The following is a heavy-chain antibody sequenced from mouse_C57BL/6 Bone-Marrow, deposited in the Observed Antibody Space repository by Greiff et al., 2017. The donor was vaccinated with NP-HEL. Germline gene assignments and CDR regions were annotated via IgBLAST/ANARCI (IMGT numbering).Heavy chain of an antibody. Sequence: EVKLQESGAELVRPGAPVKLSCTASGFNIKDYYMHWVKQRPEQGLEWIGRIDPEDGDTEYAPKFQGKATMTADTSSNTAYLQLSSLTSEDTAVYYCTTPYYGSSFAYWGQGTLVTVSA. CDR1: GFNIKDYY. V-gene: IGHV14-1*01. D-gene: IGHD1-1*01. CDR3: TTPYYGSSFAY. J-gene: IGHJ3*01. CDR2: IDPEDGDT.